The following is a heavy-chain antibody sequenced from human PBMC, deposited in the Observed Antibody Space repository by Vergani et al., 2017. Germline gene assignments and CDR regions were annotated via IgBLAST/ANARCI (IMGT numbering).Heavy chain of an antibody. CDR1: GYTFTSYG. D-gene: IGHD6-6*01. CDR2: ISAYNGNT. CDR3: ARGLGQLVVHYFDY. Sequence: QVQLVQSGAEVKKPGASVKVSCKASGYTFTSYGISWVRQAPGQGLEWMGWISAYNGNTKYSQKFQGRVTITRDTSASTAYMELSSLRSEDTAVYYCARGLGQLVVHYFDYWGQGTLVTVSS. J-gene: IGHJ4*02. V-gene: IGHV1-18*01.